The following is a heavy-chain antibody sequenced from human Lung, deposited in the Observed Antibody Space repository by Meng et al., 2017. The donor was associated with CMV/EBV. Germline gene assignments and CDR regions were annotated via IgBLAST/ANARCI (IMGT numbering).Heavy chain of an antibody. D-gene: IGHD2-15*01. CDR2: INPGTKNR. J-gene: IGHJ3*01. CDR1: GFSFSDSF. CDR3: ARVVGFCSGASCILDASDV. Sequence: ASVKDSCKASGFSFSDSFVHWMRQAPGQGLEWMGWINPGTKNRDTAEKFHDRVTLTGDTTTGTAHMELRSLTSDDTAVYYCARVVGFCSGASCILDASDVWGQGXMVTVSS. V-gene: IGHV1-2*02.